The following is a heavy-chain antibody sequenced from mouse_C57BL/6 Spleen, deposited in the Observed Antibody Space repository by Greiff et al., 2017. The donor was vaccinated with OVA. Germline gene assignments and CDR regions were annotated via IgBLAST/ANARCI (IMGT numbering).Heavy chain of an antibody. CDR2: INYDGSST. Sequence: EVQLVESEGGLVQPGSSMKLSCTASGFTFSDYYMAWVRQVPEKGLEWVANINYDGSSTYYLDSLKSRFIISRDNAKNILYLQMSSLKSEDTATYYCARTLYDGYYRYAMDYWGQGTSVTVSS. J-gene: IGHJ4*01. D-gene: IGHD2-3*01. CDR3: ARTLYDGYYRYAMDY. V-gene: IGHV5-16*01. CDR1: GFTFSDYY.